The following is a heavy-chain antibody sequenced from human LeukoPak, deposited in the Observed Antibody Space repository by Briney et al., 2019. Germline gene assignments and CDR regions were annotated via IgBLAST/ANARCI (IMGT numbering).Heavy chain of an antibody. D-gene: IGHD1-26*01. J-gene: IGHJ6*02. Sequence: SETLSLTWTVSGGSISSYYWSWIRQHAGKGLEWIGRIYTSGSTNYNPSLKSRVTVSVDTSKNQFSLKLSSVTAADTAVYYCAREGGWVGYYYYGMDVWGQGTTVTVSS. CDR2: IYTSGST. V-gene: IGHV4-4*07. CDR1: GGSISSYY. CDR3: AREGGWVGYYYYGMDV.